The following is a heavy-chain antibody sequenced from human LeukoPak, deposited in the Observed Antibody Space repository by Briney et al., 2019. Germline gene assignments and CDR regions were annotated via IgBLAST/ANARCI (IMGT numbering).Heavy chain of an antibody. J-gene: IGHJ4*02. CDR3: AREGPYCSSTSCYAGEDY. CDR1: GFTFSSYW. V-gene: IGHV3-7*01. D-gene: IGHD2-2*01. CDR2: IKQDGSEK. Sequence: GGSLRLSCAASGFTFSSYWMSWVRQAPGKGLEWGANIKQDGSEKYYVDSVKGRFTISRDNAKNSLYLQMNSLRVEDTAVYYCAREGPYCSSTSCYAGEDYWGQGTLVTVSS.